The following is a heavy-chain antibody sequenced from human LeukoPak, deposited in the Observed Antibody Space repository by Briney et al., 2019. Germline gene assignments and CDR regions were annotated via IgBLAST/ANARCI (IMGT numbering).Heavy chain of an antibody. CDR1: GFTFGSYE. Sequence: PGGSLRLSCAASGFTFGSYEMNWVRQAPGKGLEWVSYISSSGTIYYADSVKGRFTISRDNAKNSLYLHMNSLRAEDTAVYYCARGGYCSGGTCYSYNAFDIWGQGTMVTVSS. CDR3: ARGGYCSGGTCYSYNAFDI. D-gene: IGHD2-15*01. CDR2: ISSSGTI. V-gene: IGHV3-48*03. J-gene: IGHJ3*02.